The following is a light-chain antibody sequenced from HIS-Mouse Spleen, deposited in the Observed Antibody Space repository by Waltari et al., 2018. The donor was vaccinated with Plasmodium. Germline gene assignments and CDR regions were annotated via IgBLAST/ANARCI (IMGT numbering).Light chain of an antibody. CDR1: ALPKKY. CDR3: YSTDSSGNHRV. J-gene: IGLJ3*02. V-gene: IGLV3-10*01. CDR2: EDS. Sequence: SYELTQPPSVSVSPGQTARITCSGAALPKKYASWYQQKSGQAPMLVIYEDSKRPSGIPERFSGSSSGTMATLTISGAQVEDEADYYCYSTDSSGNHRVFGGGTKLTVL.